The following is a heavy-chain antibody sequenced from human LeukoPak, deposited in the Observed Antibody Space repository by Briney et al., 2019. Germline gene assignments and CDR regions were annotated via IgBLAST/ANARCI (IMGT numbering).Heavy chain of an antibody. D-gene: IGHD5-24*01. CDR1: GGSISSSSYY. CDR3: ARSEEMAALFDY. V-gene: IGHV4-39*07. CDR2: VYYSGST. J-gene: IGHJ4*02. Sequence: SETLSLTCTVSGGSISSSSYYWGWIRQPPGKGLEWIGCVYYSGSTTYNPSLKSRVTISIDTSKNQFSLKLTSVTAADTAMYYCARSEEMAALFDYWGQGTLVTVSS.